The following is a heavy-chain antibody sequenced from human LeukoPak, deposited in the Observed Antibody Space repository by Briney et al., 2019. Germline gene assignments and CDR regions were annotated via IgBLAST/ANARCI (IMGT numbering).Heavy chain of an antibody. Sequence: SETLSLTCTVSGGSISSGDYYWSGIRQPPGKGLEWIGYIYYSGSTYYNPSLQSRVIISVDTSKNQFSLKLTSVTAADTAVYYCARALYSMTTVTTEYWFAYGVQGTLVTVSS. J-gene: IGHJ4*02. CDR1: GGSISSGDYY. CDR2: IYYSGST. V-gene: IGHV4-30-4*01. D-gene: IGHD4-17*01. CDR3: ARALYSMTTVTTEYWFAY.